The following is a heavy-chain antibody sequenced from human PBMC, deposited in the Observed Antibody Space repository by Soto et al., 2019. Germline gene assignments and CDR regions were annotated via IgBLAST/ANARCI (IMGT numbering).Heavy chain of an antibody. CDR1: GGSISSYY. CDR2: IYYSGST. V-gene: IGHV4-59*01. CDR3: ARSSIAAHFDY. Sequence: SETLSLSCTVSGGSISSYYWSWIRQPPGKGLEWIGYIYYSGSTNYNPSLKSRVTISVDTSKNQFSLKLSSVTAADTAVYYCARSSIAAHFDYWGQGTLVTVSS. J-gene: IGHJ4*02. D-gene: IGHD6-6*01.